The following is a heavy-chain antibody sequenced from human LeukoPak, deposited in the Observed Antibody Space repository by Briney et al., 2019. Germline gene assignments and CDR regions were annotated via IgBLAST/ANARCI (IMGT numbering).Heavy chain of an antibody. CDR2: IVVGSGNT. Sequence: SVKVSCKASGFTFTSSAVQWVRQARGQRLEWIGWIVVGSGNTNYAQKFQERVTITRDMSTSTAYMELSSLRSEDTAVYYCARDCSGGSCYGSYYYYGMDVWGQGTTVTVSS. J-gene: IGHJ6*02. V-gene: IGHV1-58*01. CDR3: ARDCSGGSCYGSYYYYGMDV. CDR1: GFTFTSSA. D-gene: IGHD2-15*01.